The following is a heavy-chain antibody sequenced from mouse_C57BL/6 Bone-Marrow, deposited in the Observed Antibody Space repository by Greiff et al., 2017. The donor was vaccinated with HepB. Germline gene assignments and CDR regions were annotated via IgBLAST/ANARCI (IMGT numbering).Heavy chain of an antibody. V-gene: IGHV1-61*01. J-gene: IGHJ2*01. CDR2: IYPSDSET. Sequence: QVQLQQPGAELVRPGSSVKLSCKASGYTFTSYWMDWVKQRPGQGLEWIGNIYPSDSETHYNQKFKDKATLTVDKSSSTAYMQLSSLTSEDSAVYYCARSLGPFDYWGQGTTLTVSS. CDR1: GYTFTSYW. D-gene: IGHD4-1*01. CDR3: ARSLGPFDY.